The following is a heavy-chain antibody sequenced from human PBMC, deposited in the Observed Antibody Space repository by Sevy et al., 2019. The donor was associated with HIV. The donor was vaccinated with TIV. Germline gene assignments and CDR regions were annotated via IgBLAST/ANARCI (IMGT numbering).Heavy chain of an antibody. D-gene: IGHD3-16*02. V-gene: IGHV3-11*01. CDR3: ARDARLRLGELSLYLFDY. CDR1: GFTFSDYY. Sequence: GSLRHSCAASGFTFSDYYMSWIRQAPGKGLEWVSYISSSGSTIYYADSVKGRFTISRDNAKNSLYLQMNSLRAEDTAVYYSARDARLRLGELSLYLFDYGGQGTLVTVSS. CDR2: ISSSGSTI. J-gene: IGHJ4*02.